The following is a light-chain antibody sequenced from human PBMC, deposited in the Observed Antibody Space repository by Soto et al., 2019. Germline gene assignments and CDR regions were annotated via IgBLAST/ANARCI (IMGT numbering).Light chain of an antibody. J-gene: IGKJ1*01. V-gene: IGKV1-39*01. Sequence: DLQMTQSPSSLSASVGDRVTITCRASQSISSYLNWYQHKPGKAPKLLIYAASSLQSGIPSRFSGSGSGTDFTLTISSLQPEDFATYYCQQSYSTPWTFGQGTKVAIK. CDR3: QQSYSTPWT. CDR2: AAS. CDR1: QSISSY.